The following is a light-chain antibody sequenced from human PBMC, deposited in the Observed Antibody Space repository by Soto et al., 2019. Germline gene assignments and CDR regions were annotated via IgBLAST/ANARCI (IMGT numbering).Light chain of an antibody. Sequence: DIQLTQSPSSVSASVGDRVTITCRASQGISGYLAWYQQKPGKVPKLLIYAASSLQSGVPLRFSGSGSGTEFTLTISSLQPEDFATYYCQQYDSFSVTFGQGTKVDIK. CDR1: QGISGY. CDR2: AAS. V-gene: IGKV1-12*01. J-gene: IGKJ1*01. CDR3: QQYDSFSVT.